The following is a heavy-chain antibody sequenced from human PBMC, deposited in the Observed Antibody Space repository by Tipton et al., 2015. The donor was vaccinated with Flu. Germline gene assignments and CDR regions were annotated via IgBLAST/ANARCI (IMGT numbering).Heavy chain of an antibody. Sequence: TLSLTCTVSGGSISSGSYYWSWIRQPAGKGLEWIGRIYTSGSTNYNPSLKSRVTISVDTSKNQFSLKLSSVTAADPAVYYCARGVIYYASSGPITDAFDIWGQGTMVTVSS. CDR2: IYTSGST. D-gene: IGHD3-22*01. CDR1: GGSISSGSYY. CDR3: ARGVIYYASSGPITDAFDI. V-gene: IGHV4-61*02. J-gene: IGHJ3*02.